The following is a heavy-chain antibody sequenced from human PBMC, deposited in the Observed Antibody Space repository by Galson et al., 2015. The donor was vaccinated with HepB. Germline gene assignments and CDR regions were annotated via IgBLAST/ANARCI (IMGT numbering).Heavy chain of an antibody. V-gene: IGHV4-59*01. CDR3: ARALPKPPSHFDF. J-gene: IGHJ4*02. CDR1: GVSISRYY. Sequence: TLSLTCSVSGVSISRYYWSWLRQPPGKGLEWIAYIDSSGSTNYNPSLKSRVALSVDTSKNQFSLKVNSVTAADTAVYYCARALPKPPSHFDFWGQGTLITVSS. CDR2: IDSSGST.